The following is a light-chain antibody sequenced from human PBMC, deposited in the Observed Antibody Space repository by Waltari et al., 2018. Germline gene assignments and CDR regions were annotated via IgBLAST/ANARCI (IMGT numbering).Light chain of an antibody. Sequence: SLSASVGDRVTITCRTSQNIDRYLNWYQHKPGKAPKLLIFGASNLQSGVPSRFSGSGSGTDFTLTISTLQPDDFATYYCQQSFSPAGVFGGGTKVEI. J-gene: IGKJ4*01. CDR3: QQSFSPAGV. CDR1: QNIDRY. CDR2: GAS. V-gene: IGKV1-39*01.